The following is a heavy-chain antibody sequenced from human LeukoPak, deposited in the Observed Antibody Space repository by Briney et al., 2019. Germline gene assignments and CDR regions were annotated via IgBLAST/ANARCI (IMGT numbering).Heavy chain of an antibody. CDR3: ARKYSGGAFDI. D-gene: IGHD1-26*01. CDR1: GGSISSYY. J-gene: IGHJ3*02. Sequence: SETLSLTCTVSGGSISSYYWSWIRQPPGKELEWIGYFHYSGTTNYNPPLKSRVTISVDTSKNQFSLKLRFVTAADTAVYYCARKYSGGAFDIWGQGTMVTVSS. V-gene: IGHV4-59*08. CDR2: FHYSGTT.